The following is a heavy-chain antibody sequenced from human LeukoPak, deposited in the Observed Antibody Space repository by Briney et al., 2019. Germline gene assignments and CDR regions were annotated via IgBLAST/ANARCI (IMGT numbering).Heavy chain of an antibody. D-gene: IGHD2-2*01. J-gene: IGHJ4*02. CDR1: GGTFTSYT. Sequence: SVKVSCKASGGTFTSYTISWVRQAPGQGLEWMGGIIPILGIANYAQKFQGRVTITADKSTSTAYMGLSSLRSEDTAVYYCALSTSCCDYWGQGTLVTVSS. CDR2: IIPILGIA. V-gene: IGHV1-69*10. CDR3: ALSTSCCDY.